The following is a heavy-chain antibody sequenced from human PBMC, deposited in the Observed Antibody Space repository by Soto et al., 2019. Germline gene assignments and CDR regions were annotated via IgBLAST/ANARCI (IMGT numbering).Heavy chain of an antibody. CDR2: ISAYNGNT. D-gene: IGHD1-20*01. CDR1: GYTFTSYG. V-gene: IGHV1-18*01. J-gene: IGHJ4*02. CDR3: ARVKMYNWNDDRTYYFDY. Sequence: ASVKVSCKASGYTFTSYGISWVRQAPGQGLEWMGWISAYNGNTNYAQKLQGRVTMTTDTSTSTAYMELRSLRSDDTAVYYCARVKMYNWNDDRTYYFDYRGQGTPVTVSS.